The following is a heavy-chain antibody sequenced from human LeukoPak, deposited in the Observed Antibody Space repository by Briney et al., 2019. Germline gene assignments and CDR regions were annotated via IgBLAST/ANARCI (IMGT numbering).Heavy chain of an antibody. V-gene: IGHV4-59*01. CDR1: GGSISSDH. D-gene: IGHD3-10*01. CDR2: VSYRGST. Sequence: SETLSLTCTVSGGSISSDHWGWIRQPPGKGLEWIGCVSYRGSTNYNPSLESRVTISLDTSISTASMELSRLTSDDTAIYYCASLLFIRGAGWFDPWGQGTLVTVSS. CDR3: ASLLFIRGAGWFDP. J-gene: IGHJ5*02.